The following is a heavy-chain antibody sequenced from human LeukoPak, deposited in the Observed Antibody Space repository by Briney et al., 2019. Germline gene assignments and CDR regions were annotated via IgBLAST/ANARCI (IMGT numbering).Heavy chain of an antibody. Sequence: GGSLRLSCAASGVTFSSYWMNRVREAPGKGLGWVAIIKQDGSEKYYVDFVKGRFSISRDNAKNSLYLQMNSLGADDTAVYYCAGGTGMDVWGEGTPVTVSS. CDR1: GVTFSSYW. V-gene: IGHV3-7*05. D-gene: IGHD1-1*01. CDR2: IKQDGSEK. J-gene: IGHJ6*04. CDR3: AGGTGMDV.